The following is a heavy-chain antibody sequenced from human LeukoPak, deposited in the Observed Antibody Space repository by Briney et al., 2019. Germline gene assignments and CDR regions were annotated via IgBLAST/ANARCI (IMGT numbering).Heavy chain of an antibody. CDR2: INPSDGAT. D-gene: IGHD3-22*01. Sequence: ASVKVSCKASGYTFTMYYIHWVRQASGQGLEWMGMINPSDGATTYAQRFQGRVTMTRDMSTTTVYMDLRSLRSEDTALYYCAKDIPYYYDSSGYQGGMDVWGQGTTVTVFS. V-gene: IGHV1-46*01. CDR1: GYTFTMYY. J-gene: IGHJ6*02. CDR3: AKDIPYYYDSSGYQGGMDV.